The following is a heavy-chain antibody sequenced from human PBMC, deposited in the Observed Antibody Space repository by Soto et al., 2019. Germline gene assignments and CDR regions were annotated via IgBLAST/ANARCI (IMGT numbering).Heavy chain of an antibody. D-gene: IGHD2-2*01. CDR1: VYSVSSNSAA. CDR2: TYYRSKWYN. V-gene: IGHV6-1*01. CDR3: ARERQGVTAAIFGYWFDP. J-gene: IGHJ5*02. Sequence: SQTLSLTCAISVYSVSSNSAAWNWISQSPSRGLEWLGRTYYRSKWYNDYAVSVKSRITINPDTSKNQFSLQLNSVTPEDTAVYYCARERQGVTAAIFGYWFDPWGQGTPVTVSX.